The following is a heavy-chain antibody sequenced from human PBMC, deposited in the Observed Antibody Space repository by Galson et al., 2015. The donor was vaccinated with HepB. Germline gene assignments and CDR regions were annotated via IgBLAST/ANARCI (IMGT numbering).Heavy chain of an antibody. D-gene: IGHD3-10*01. CDR2: IRYDGSNK. Sequence: LRLSCAASGFTFSSYGMHWVRQAPGKGLEWVAFIRYDGSNKYYADSVKGRFTISRDNSKNTLYLQMNSLRAEDTAVYYCARAGTHRLLWFGELNRGYWGQGTLVTVSS. CDR1: GFTFSSYG. J-gene: IGHJ4*02. V-gene: IGHV3-30*02. CDR3: ARAGTHRLLWFGELNRGY.